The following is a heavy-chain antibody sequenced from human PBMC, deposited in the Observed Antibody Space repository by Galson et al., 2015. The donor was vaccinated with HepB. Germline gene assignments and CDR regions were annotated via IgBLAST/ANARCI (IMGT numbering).Heavy chain of an antibody. J-gene: IGHJ4*02. V-gene: IGHV1-69*04. CDR1: GGTFRTST. CDR3: AREGHYDSAGLLDS. D-gene: IGHD3-22*01. Sequence: SVTVSCKASGGTFRTSTINWVRQAPGQGLEWMGRIIPILNITNYAQKLQGRFTITADKSTNTAYMELTSLRPDDTALFYCAREGHYDSAGLLDSWGQGTLVTVSS. CDR2: IIPILNIT.